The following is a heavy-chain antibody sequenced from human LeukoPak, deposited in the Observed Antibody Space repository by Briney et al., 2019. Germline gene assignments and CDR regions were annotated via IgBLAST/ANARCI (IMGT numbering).Heavy chain of an antibody. V-gene: IGHV4-61*02. J-gene: IGHJ3*02. CDR3: ARDLVDAFDI. CDR2: IYSSGST. CDR1: GGSISSGGSY. D-gene: IGHD2-8*02. Sequence: SETLSLTCTVSGGSISSGGSYWSWIRQPAGKRLEWIGRIYSSGSTNYNPSLKSRVTISVDTSKNQFSLKLSSVTAADTAVYYCARDLVDAFDIWGQGTMVTVSS.